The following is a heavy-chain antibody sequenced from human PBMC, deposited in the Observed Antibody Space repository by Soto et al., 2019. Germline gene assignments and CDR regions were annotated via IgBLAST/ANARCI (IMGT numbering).Heavy chain of an antibody. J-gene: IGHJ6*02. CDR3: ARDRRYDILTGPMDV. Sequence: PGGSLRLSCAASGFTFSSYWMHWVRQAPGKGLVWVSRINSDGSSTSYADSVKGRFTISRDNAKNTLYLQMNSLRAEDTAVYYCARDRRYDILTGPMDVWGQGPTVTVSS. D-gene: IGHD3-9*01. CDR2: INSDGSST. V-gene: IGHV3-74*01. CDR1: GFTFSSYW.